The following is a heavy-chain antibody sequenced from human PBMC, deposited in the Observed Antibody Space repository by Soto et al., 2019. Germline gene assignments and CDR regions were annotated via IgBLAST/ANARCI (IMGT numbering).Heavy chain of an antibody. Sequence: QVQLVESGGGVVQPGRSLRLSCAASGFTFSSYAMHWVRQAPGKGLVWVAVISYDGSNKYYADSVKSRFTISRDNSKHTLYQPMNSLRAEDTAVYYCAREAAATEGMDVWGQGTTVTVSS. D-gene: IGHD2-15*01. V-gene: IGHV3-30-3*01. CDR2: ISYDGSNK. CDR3: AREAAATEGMDV. CDR1: GFTFSSYA. J-gene: IGHJ6*02.